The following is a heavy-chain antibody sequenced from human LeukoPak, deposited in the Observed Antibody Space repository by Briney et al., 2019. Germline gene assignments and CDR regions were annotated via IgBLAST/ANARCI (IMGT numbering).Heavy chain of an antibody. Sequence: GGSLRLSCAASGFTFSSYEMSWVRQAPGKGLEWVSYISSSGSTIYYADSVKGRFTISRDNAENSLYLQMNSLRAEDTAVYYCARVGAYNWNYICDCWGQGTLVTVSS. CDR1: GFTFSSYE. D-gene: IGHD1-7*01. V-gene: IGHV3-48*03. CDR3: ARVGAYNWNYICDC. CDR2: ISSSGSTI. J-gene: IGHJ4*02.